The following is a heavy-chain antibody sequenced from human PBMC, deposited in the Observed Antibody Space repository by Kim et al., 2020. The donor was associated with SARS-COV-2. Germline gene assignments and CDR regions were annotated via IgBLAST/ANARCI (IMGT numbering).Heavy chain of an antibody. D-gene: IGHD6-19*01. J-gene: IGHJ4*02. Sequence: SETLSLTCAVYGGSFSGYYWSWIRQPPGKGLEWIGEINHSGSTNYNPSLKSRVTISVDTSKNQFSLKLSSVTAADTAVYYCARGGIAVAGYPFDYWGQGT. CDR1: GGSFSGYY. CDR2: INHSGST. V-gene: IGHV4-34*01. CDR3: ARGGIAVAGYPFDY.